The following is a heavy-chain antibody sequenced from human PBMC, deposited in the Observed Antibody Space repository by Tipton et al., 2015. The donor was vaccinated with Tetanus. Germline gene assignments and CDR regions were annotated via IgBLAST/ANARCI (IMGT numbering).Heavy chain of an antibody. J-gene: IGHJ3*02. CDR1: GGSISSSSYH. Sequence: TLSLTCTVSGGSISSSSYHWGWIRQPPGKGLEWIGSIYYSGSTYYNPSLKSRVTISVDTSKNQFSLKLTSVTAADTAVYYCARDHTRYSGSSVATFDIWGQGTMVTVSS. CDR2: IYYSGST. V-gene: IGHV4-39*02. CDR3: ARDHTRYSGSSVATFDI. D-gene: IGHD6-6*01.